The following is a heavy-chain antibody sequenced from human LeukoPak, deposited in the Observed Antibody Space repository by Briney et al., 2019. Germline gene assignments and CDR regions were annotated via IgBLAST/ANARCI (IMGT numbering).Heavy chain of an antibody. CDR2: IKHDGSEE. CDR1: GLSISGQW. D-gene: IGHD3-16*02. Sequence: PGGSLRLSCVASGLSISGQWMNWVRQAPGQGLEWVANIKHDGSEEYYVDSVKGRFTVSRDDGRNSVSLQTNSVRAEDTAVYYCGYTNNFYHWGQGTLVVVSS. J-gene: IGHJ4*02. V-gene: IGHV3-7*01. CDR3: GYTNNFYH.